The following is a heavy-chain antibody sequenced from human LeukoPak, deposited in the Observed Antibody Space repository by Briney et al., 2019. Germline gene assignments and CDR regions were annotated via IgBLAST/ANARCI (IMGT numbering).Heavy chain of an antibody. J-gene: IGHJ4*02. CDR3: ARDREYYDFWSGYFGGYFDY. Sequence: PGGSLRLSCAASGFTFSSYWMSWVRQAPGKGLEWVANIKQDGSEKYYVDSVKGRFTISRDNAKNSLYLQMNSLRAEDTAVYYCARDREYYDFWSGYFGGYFDYWGQGTLVTVSS. CDR2: IKQDGSEK. V-gene: IGHV3-7*01. CDR1: GFTFSSYW. D-gene: IGHD3-3*01.